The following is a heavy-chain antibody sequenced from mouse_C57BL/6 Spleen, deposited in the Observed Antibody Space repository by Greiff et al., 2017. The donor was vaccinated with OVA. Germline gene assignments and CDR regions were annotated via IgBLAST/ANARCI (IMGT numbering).Heavy chain of an antibody. J-gene: IGHJ4*01. CDR2: IDPNSGGT. Sequence: QVQLQQPGAELVKPGASVKLSCKASGYTFTSYWMHWVKQRPGRGLEWIGRIDPNSGGTKYNEKFKSKATLTVDKPSSTAYMQLSSLTSEDSAVYYCAREGDPIYYGNYDAMDYWGQGTSVTVSS. D-gene: IGHD2-1*01. CDR3: AREGDPIYYGNYDAMDY. CDR1: GYTFTSYW. V-gene: IGHV1-72*01.